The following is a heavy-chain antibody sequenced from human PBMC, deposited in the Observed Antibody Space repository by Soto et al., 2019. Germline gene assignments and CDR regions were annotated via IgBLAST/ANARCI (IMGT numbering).Heavy chain of an antibody. Sequence: QVQLVQSGAEVKKPGSSVKVSCKASGGTFSSYAISWVRQAPGQGLEWMGGIIPIFGTANYAQKFQGRVTITADESTSTAYMEMSSLRSEDTAVYYCARSYDYVWGSVPNWFDPWGQGTLVTVSS. CDR3: ARSYDYVWGSVPNWFDP. D-gene: IGHD3-16*01. J-gene: IGHJ5*02. CDR2: IIPIFGTA. CDR1: GGTFSSYA. V-gene: IGHV1-69*01.